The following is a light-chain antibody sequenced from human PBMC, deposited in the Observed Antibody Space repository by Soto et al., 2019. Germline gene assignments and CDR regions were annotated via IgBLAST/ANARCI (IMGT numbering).Light chain of an antibody. V-gene: IGLV1-44*01. CDR3: ATWDDSPNGPV. CDR2: SNN. J-gene: IGLJ2*01. CDR1: SSNIGSNT. Sequence: QSVLTQPPSASGTPGRRVTISCSGSSSNIGSNTVNWYQQLPGTAPKLLIYSNNQRPSGVPDRFSGSKSGTSASLAISGLQSEDEADYYCATWDDSPNGPVFGGGTKLTVL.